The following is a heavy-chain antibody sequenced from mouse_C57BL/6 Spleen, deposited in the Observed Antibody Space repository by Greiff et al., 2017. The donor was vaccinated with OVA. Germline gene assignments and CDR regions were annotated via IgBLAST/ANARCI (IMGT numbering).Heavy chain of an antibody. CDR1: GFTFSDYY. Sequence: EVKVVESEGGLVQPGSSMKLSCTASGFTFSDYYMAWVRQVPEKGLEWVANINYDGSSTYYLDSLKSRFIISRDNAKNILYLQMSRLKSEDTATYYCARERLGGGMDYWGQGTSVTVSS. CDR3: ARERLGGGMDY. D-gene: IGHD3-2*02. J-gene: IGHJ4*01. CDR2: INYDGSST. V-gene: IGHV5-16*01.